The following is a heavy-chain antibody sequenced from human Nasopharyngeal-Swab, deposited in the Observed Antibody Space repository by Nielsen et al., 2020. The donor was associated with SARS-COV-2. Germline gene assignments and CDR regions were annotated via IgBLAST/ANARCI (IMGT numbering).Heavy chain of an antibody. CDR2: INTNTGNP. CDR1: GYPFNTYY. Sequence: ASVKVSCKASGYPFNTYYMHWVRQAPGQGLEWMGWINTNTGNPTYAQGFTGRFVFSLDTSVSTAYLQISSLKAEDTAVYYCARERRLGYCSGGSCYYAWFDPWGQGTLVTVSS. CDR3: ARERRLGYCSGGSCYYAWFDP. J-gene: IGHJ5*02. D-gene: IGHD2-15*01. V-gene: IGHV7-4-1*02.